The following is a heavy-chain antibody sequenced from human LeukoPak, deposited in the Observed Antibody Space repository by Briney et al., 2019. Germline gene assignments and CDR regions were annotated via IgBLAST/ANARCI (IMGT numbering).Heavy chain of an antibody. J-gene: IGHJ6*02. D-gene: IGHD6-19*01. CDR3: AKDLAVAGTNYYYGMDV. CDR1: GFTFSSYG. CDR2: TSYDGSNK. V-gene: IGHV3-30*18. Sequence: GGSLRLSCAASGFTFSSYGMHWVRQAPGKGLEWVAVTSYDGSNKYYADSVKGRFTISRDNSKNTLYLQMNSLRAEDTAVYYCAKDLAVAGTNYYYGMDVWGQGTTVTVSS.